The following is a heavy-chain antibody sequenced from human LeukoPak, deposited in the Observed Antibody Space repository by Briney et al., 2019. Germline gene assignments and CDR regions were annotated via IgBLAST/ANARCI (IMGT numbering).Heavy chain of an antibody. CDR1: GYTFTSYA. J-gene: IGHJ4*02. CDR3: ARDWGVWGSYRYTAFDY. V-gene: IGHV1-3*01. Sequence: GASVKVSCKASGYTFTSYAMHWVRQAPGQRLEWMGWINAGNGNTKYSQKFQGRVTITRDTSASTAYMELSSLRSEDTAVYYCARDWGVWGSYRYTAFDYWGQGTLVTVSS. CDR2: INAGNGNT. D-gene: IGHD3-16*02.